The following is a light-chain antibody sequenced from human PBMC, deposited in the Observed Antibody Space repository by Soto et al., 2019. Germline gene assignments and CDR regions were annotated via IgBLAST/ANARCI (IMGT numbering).Light chain of an antibody. CDR3: QQYNNWPQT. Sequence: VMTQAPATLSVSPGERAALSCRASQTINNNVAWYQLTDGQVPRIVIYGASTRDTDIPARFSGSWSGTECTLPLSRLQSEDFEEYHCQQYNNWPQTFGQGTKVDIK. CDR2: GAS. J-gene: IGKJ1*01. V-gene: IGKV3-15*01. CDR1: QTINNN.